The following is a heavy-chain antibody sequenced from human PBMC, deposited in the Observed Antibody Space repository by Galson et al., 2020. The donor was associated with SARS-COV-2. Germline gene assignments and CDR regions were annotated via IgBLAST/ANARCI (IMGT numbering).Heavy chain of an antibody. CDR2: IYYSGST. Sequence: ASETLSLTCTVSGGSISSSSYYWGWIRQPPGKGLEWIGSIYYSGSTYYNPSLKSRVTISVDTSKNQFSLKLSSVTAADTAVYYCARPRGGSYFYGMDVWGQGTTVTVSS. J-gene: IGHJ6*02. CDR1: GGSISSSSYY. V-gene: IGHV4-39*07. CDR3: ARPRGGSYFYGMDV. D-gene: IGHD1-26*01.